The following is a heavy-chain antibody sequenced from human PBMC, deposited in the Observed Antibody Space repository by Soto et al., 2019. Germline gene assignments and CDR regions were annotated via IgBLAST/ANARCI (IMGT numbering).Heavy chain of an antibody. CDR2: IKSKTDGGTT. CDR3: TTGTAAAGPVNYYYYYGMDV. V-gene: IGHV3-15*07. CDR1: GFTFSNAW. J-gene: IGHJ6*02. D-gene: IGHD6-13*01. Sequence: GGSLRLSCAASGFTFSNAWMNWVRQAPGKGLEWVGRIKSKTDGGTTDYAAPVKGRFTISRDDSKNTLYLQMNSLKTEDTAVYYCTTGTAAAGPVNYYYYYGMDVWGQGTTVTVSS.